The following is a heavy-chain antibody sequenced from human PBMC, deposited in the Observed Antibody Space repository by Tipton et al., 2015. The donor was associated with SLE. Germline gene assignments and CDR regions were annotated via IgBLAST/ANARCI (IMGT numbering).Heavy chain of an antibody. CDR1: GFSFDNYW. D-gene: IGHD6-13*01. CDR3: ARQRGGSTYSSSPYYFDY. V-gene: IGHV5-51*01. J-gene: IGHJ4*02. Sequence: QLVQSGAEVKKPGESLKISCKGSGFSFDNYWIVWVRQMPGQGLEWMGIINPGDPGDSDIRYSPSFQGHVTISADKSVSTAYLQWSSLKASDTAMYYCARQRGGSTYSSSPYYFDYWGQGTLVTVSS. CDR2: INPGDPGDSDI.